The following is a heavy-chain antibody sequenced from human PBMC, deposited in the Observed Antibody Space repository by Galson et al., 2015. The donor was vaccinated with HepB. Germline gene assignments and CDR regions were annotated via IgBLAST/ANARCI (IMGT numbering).Heavy chain of an antibody. CDR2: ISRTGGGT. D-gene: IGHD4-17*01. Sequence: SLRLSCAASGFTFDNFAMSWVRQAPGKGLEWVSSISRTGGGTFYADSVKGRFTISRDNSKNTVYLQMNSLRAEDTAIYYCANPCHRIPVTNTGWHFDYWGQGTLVTVSS. CDR1: GFTFDNFA. J-gene: IGHJ4*02. V-gene: IGHV3-23*01. CDR3: ANPCHRIPVTNTGWHFDY.